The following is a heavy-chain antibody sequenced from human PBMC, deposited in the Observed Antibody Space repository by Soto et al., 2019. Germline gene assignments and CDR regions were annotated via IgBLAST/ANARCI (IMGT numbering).Heavy chain of an antibody. Sequence: QVQLVQSGAEVKKPGASVKVSCKASGYTFTSYGISWVRQAPGQGLEWMGWISAYNGNTKYAQKLQSRVPMTTDTPTSKVYMELRSLRSDDTAVYYCARDAAIGMNDYWGQRTLVTVSS. CDR3: ARDAAIGMNDY. J-gene: IGHJ4*02. V-gene: IGHV1-18*01. CDR2: ISAYNGNT. D-gene: IGHD1-20*01. CDR1: GYTFTSYG.